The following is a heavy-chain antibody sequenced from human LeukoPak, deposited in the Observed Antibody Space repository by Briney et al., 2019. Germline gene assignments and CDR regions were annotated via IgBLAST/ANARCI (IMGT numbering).Heavy chain of an antibody. J-gene: IGHJ4*02. CDR2: IYSGGST. Sequence: PGGSLRLSCAASGFTVSSNYMSWVRQAPGKGLEWVSVIYSGGSTYYADSVKGRFTISRDNSKNTLYLQMNSLRAEDTAVYYCAREDDSSGYFFDYWGQGTLVTVSS. V-gene: IGHV3-53*01. CDR3: AREDDSSGYFFDY. CDR1: GFTVSSNY. D-gene: IGHD3-22*01.